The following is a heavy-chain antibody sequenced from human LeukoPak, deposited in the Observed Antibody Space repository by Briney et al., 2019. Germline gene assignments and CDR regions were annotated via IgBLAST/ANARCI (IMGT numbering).Heavy chain of an antibody. CDR3: ARYIAARPEVGDY. J-gene: IGHJ4*02. CDR1: GYTFTGYY. V-gene: IGHV1-2*02. Sequence: ASVKVSCKASGYTFTGYYMHWVRQAPGQGLEWMGCINPNSGGTNYAQKFQGRVTMPRDTSISTAYMELSRLRSDDTAVYYCARYIAARPEVGDYWGQGTLVTVSS. D-gene: IGHD6-6*01. CDR2: INPNSGGT.